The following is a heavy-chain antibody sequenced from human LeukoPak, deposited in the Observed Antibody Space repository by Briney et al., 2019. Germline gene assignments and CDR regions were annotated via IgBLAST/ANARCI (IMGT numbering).Heavy chain of an antibody. CDR1: GFLVNTNY. Sequence: GGSLRLSCAASGFLVNTNYMTWVRQAPGRGLEWVSFIYADGNTYYADSVKGRFTISRDISKNAVYLQMNSLRAEDTAVYYCARDSYGDANFDSWGQGTLVTVSS. CDR2: IYADGNT. J-gene: IGHJ4*02. V-gene: IGHV3-53*01. CDR3: ARDSYGDANFDS. D-gene: IGHD4-17*01.